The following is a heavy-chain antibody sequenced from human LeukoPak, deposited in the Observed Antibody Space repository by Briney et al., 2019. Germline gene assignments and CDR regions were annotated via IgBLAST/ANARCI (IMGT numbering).Heavy chain of an antibody. D-gene: IGHD3-10*01. CDR2: IYSGGSR. J-gene: IGHJ6*03. Sequence: GGSLRLSCAASGFTVSSNYMSWVRQAPGKGLGWVSVIYSGGSRYYADSVKGRFTISRDNSKNTMYLQMNSLRAEDTAVYYCARARDYYDSGSYIHKYMDVWSKGTTVTISS. CDR1: GFTVSSNY. CDR3: ARARDYYDSGSYIHKYMDV. V-gene: IGHV3-53*01.